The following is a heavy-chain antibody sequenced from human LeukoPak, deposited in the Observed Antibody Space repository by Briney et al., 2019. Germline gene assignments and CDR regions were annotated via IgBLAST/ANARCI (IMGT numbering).Heavy chain of an antibody. V-gene: IGHV4-31*03. J-gene: IGHJ5*02. CDR1: GGSISSGGYY. D-gene: IGHD6-13*01. CDR3: ARDLAQQLAPRGWFDP. CDR2: VYYSGST. Sequence: SQTLSLTCTVSGGSISSGGYYWSWIRQHPGKGLEWIGYVYYSGSTYYNPSLKSRVTISVDTSKNQFSLKLSSVTAADTAVYYCARDLAQQLAPRGWFDPWGQGTLVTVSS.